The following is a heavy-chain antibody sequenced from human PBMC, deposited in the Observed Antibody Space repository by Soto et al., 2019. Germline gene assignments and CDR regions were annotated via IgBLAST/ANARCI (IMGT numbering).Heavy chain of an antibody. Sequence: SETLSLPCTVSEGSSVSYDWSRIRQPQGKGLEWIGYIYYSGSTNYNPSLKSRVTISVDTSKNQFSLRLSSVTAADTAVYYCARVYSYSKIYYYYYMDVWGKGTTVTVSS. CDR1: EGSSVSYD. J-gene: IGHJ6*03. CDR2: IYYSGST. CDR3: ARVYSYSKIYYYYYMDV. D-gene: IGHD4-4*01. V-gene: IGHV4-59*01.